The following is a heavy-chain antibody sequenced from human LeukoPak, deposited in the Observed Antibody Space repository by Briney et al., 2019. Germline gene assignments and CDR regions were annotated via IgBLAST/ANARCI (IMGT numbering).Heavy chain of an antibody. D-gene: IGHD3-16*01. CDR3: AKDQIMITFGGIDY. CDR2: IRYDGSNR. Sequence: GGSLRLSCAASGFTFSDYGMYWVRQAPGQGLEWVAFIRYDGSNRYYVDSVKGRFTISRDNSKNTLYLQMNSLRPEDTAVYFCAKDQIMITFGGIDYWGQGTLVTVSS. V-gene: IGHV3-30*02. CDR1: GFTFSDYG. J-gene: IGHJ4*02.